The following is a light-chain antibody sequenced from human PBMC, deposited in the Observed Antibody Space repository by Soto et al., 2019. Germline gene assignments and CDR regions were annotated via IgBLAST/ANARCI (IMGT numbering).Light chain of an antibody. J-gene: IGLJ3*02. Sequence: SYELTQPPSLSLAPGPTATITYGGNNIGSKSVHWYQHKPGQAPVLVVYDDSDRPSVIPERFSGSNSGNTAALTISRVEAGDEADYYCQVWDGSSDHEEWVFGGGTQLTVL. V-gene: IGLV3-21*02. CDR2: DDS. CDR3: QVWDGSSDHEEWV. CDR1: NIGSKS.